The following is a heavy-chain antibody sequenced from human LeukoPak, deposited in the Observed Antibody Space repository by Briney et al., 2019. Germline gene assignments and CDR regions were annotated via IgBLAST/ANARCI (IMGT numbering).Heavy chain of an antibody. J-gene: IGHJ4*02. CDR2: IYTSGST. CDR1: GGSISSGSYY. D-gene: IGHD3-9*01. V-gene: IGHV4-61*02. CDR3: ARGGGGILTGFLFDH. Sequence: SETLSLTCTVSGGSISSGSYYWSWIRQPAGKELEWIGRIYTSGSTNYNPSLKSRVTISVDTSKNQFSLRLSSVTAADTAVYYCARGGGGILTGFLFDHWGQGTLVTVSS.